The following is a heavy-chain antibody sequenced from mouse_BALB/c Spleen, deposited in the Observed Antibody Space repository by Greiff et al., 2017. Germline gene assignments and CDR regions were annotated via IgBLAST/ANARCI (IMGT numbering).Heavy chain of an antibody. Sequence: QVQLQQPGAELVKPGAPVKLSCKASGYTFTSYWMNWVKQRPGRGLEWIGRIDPSDSETHYNQKFKDKATLTVDKSSSTAYIQLSSLTSEDSAVYYCARGDDGYPYYFDYWGRGTTLTVSS. V-gene: IGHV1-69*02. CDR2: IDPSDSET. J-gene: IGHJ2*01. D-gene: IGHD2-3*01. CDR3: ARGDDGYPYYFDY. CDR1: GYTFTSYW.